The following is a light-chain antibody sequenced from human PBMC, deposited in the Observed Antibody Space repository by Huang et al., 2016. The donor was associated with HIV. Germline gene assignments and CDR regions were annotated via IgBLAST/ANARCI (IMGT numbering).Light chain of an antibody. J-gene: IGKJ1*01. CDR3: MQALQTPWT. CDR2: LGS. Sequence: DIVMTQSPLSLSVTPGEPASISCRSIQSLLLSNGYMYLDWYVQKPGQSPQLLIYLGSSRASGVPDRFSGSASGTDFSLRISRVEAEDVGVYYCMQALQTPWTFGQGTKVEIK. CDR1: QSLLLSNGYMY. V-gene: IGKV2-28*01.